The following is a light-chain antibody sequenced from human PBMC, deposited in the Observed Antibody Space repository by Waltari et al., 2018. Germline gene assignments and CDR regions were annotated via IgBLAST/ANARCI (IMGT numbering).Light chain of an antibody. J-gene: IGLJ2*01. CDR3: SSYTSSSTPLV. CDR1: SSDVGGYNY. CDR2: AVS. Sequence: QSALTQPASVSGSPGQSITISCTGTSSDVGGYNYVSWYQQHPGKAPKLMIYAVSNRPSVVSKRFSGSKSGNTASLTISGLQAEDEADYYCSSYTSSSTPLVFGGGTKLTVL. V-gene: IGLV2-14*01.